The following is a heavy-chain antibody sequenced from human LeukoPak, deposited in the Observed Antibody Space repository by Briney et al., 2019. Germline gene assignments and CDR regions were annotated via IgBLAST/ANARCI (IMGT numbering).Heavy chain of an antibody. Sequence: SETLSLTCTVSGGSISSYYWSWIRQPPGKGLEWIGYIYYSGSTNYNPSLKRRATISVDTSKNQFSRQLSSVTAADTAVYYCARGRSIAARTAFDYWGQGTLVTVSS. CDR2: IYYSGST. CDR3: ARGRSIAARTAFDY. V-gene: IGHV4-59*01. J-gene: IGHJ4*02. D-gene: IGHD6-6*01. CDR1: GGSISSYY.